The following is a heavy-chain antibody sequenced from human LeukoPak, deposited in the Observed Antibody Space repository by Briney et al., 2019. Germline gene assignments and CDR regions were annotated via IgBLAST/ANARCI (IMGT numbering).Heavy chain of an antibody. CDR1: GGSISSSSYY. J-gene: IGHJ5*02. CDR2: IYYSGST. Sequence: SETLSLTCTVSGGSISSSSYYWGWIHQPPGKGLEWIGSIYYSGSTYYNPSLKSRVTISVDTSKNQFSLKLSSVTAADTAVYYWARHAEYDFWSGYYIRNNWFDPWGQGTLVTVSS. V-gene: IGHV4-39*01. D-gene: IGHD3-3*01. CDR3: ARHAEYDFWSGYYIRNNWFDP.